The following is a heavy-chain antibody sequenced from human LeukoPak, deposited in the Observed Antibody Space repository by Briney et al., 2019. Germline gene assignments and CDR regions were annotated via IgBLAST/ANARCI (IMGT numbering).Heavy chain of an antibody. CDR1: GFTFSTYA. CDR2: ISGSSGST. Sequence: PGGSPRLSCAASGFTFSTYAMSWVRQAPGKGLQWVSTISGSSGSTYYADSVKGRFTISRDNSKNTVFLQMNSLRAEDTAIYYCAKDEGYWGQGTLVTVSS. J-gene: IGHJ4*02. V-gene: IGHV3-23*01. CDR3: AKDEGY.